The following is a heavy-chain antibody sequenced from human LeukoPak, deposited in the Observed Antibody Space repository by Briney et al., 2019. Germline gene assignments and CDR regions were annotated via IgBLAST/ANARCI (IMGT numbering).Heavy chain of an antibody. Sequence: PSETLSLTCTVSGGSISSSSYYWGWIRQPPGKGLGWIGSIYYSGSTYYNPSLKSRVTISVDTSKNQFSLKLSSVTAADTAVYYCARVADYYDSSGPTRAFDYWGQGTLVTVSS. J-gene: IGHJ4*02. CDR3: ARVADYYDSSGPTRAFDY. CDR2: IYYSGST. D-gene: IGHD3-22*01. V-gene: IGHV4-39*07. CDR1: GGSISSSSYY.